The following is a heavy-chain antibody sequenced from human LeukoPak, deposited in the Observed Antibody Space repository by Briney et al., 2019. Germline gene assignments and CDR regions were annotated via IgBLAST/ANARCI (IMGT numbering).Heavy chain of an antibody. D-gene: IGHD6-19*01. CDR1: GFIFSNYA. J-gene: IGHJ4*02. Sequence: GGSLRLSCAVSGFIFSNYAMSWVRQGPGKGLEWVSTISGSGGSTYYTDSVKGRFTISRDNSKNMLYLQMNSLRAEDTAVYYCATAVAGTKMDYWGQGTLVTVSS. CDR2: ISGSGGST. CDR3: ATAVAGTKMDY. V-gene: IGHV3-23*01.